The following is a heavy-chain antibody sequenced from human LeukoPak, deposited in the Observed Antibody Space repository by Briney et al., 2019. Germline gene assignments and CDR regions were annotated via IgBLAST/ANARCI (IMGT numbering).Heavy chain of an antibody. CDR2: IRRRAYGGAA. V-gene: IGHV3-49*04. J-gene: IGHJ4*02. Sequence: GGSLRLSCTTSGFALDDFAMSWVRQPAGKGLEWVGFIRRRAYGGAAEYAASVKGRFIISRDDSKGIAYLQMNSLKTEDTAVYYCSRNGLVDFDYWGQGSRVIVSP. CDR3: SRNGLVDFDY. D-gene: IGHD1-1*01. CDR1: GFALDDFA.